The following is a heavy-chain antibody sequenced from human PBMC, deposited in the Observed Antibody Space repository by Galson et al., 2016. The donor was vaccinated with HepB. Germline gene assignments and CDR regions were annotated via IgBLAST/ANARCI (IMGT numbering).Heavy chain of an antibody. CDR1: GFTFDDYA. V-gene: IGHV3-43*02. J-gene: IGHJ4*02. Sequence: SLRLSCAASGFTFDDYAMHWVRQTPQKGLEWVSLISQDGTFYADSVKGRFTISRDIGKSSLYLQMNSLNIEDTALYYRISSQSNSFHYWGQGTLVIVSS. D-gene: IGHD2/OR15-2a*01. CDR2: ISQDGT. CDR3: ISSQSNSFHY.